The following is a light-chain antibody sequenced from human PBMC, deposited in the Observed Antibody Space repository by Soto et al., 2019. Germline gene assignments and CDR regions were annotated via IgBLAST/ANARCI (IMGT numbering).Light chain of an antibody. J-gene: IGLJ2*01. CDR1: YSDIGDYNY. V-gene: IGLV2-8*01. Sequence: HSALIQPPSASGSPGQSVTISCAGTYSDIGDYNYVSWYQQHPDKVPKLIIYEVTKRPSGVPDRFSGSKSGYTASLTVSDLQPADEAVYYCSSYSGTNSIVIFGGGTQLTVL. CDR3: SSYSGTNSIVI. CDR2: EVT.